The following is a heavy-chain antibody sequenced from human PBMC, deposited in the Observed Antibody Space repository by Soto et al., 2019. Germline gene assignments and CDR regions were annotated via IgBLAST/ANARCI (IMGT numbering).Heavy chain of an antibody. V-gene: IGHV3-53*02. Sequence: EVQLVETGGGMVQPGGSLRLSCAGSKFIVSDHYMNWVRQAPGKGLEWVSVIYSGGSTYYADSVKGRFTISRHNSKNLVYLQMNNLRVDTAVYYCTGDTRAQGGTSDYGMDVWGRGTTVTVS. J-gene: IGHJ6*02. CDR2: IYSGGST. D-gene: IGHD1-26*01. CDR1: KFIVSDHY. CDR3: TGDTRAQGGTSDYGMDV.